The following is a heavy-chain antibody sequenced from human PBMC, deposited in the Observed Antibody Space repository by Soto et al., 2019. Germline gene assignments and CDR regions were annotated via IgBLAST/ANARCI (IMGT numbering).Heavy chain of an antibody. CDR1: GGTFSSYA. Sequence: SVKVSCKASGGTFSSYAISWVRQAPGQGLEWMGGIIPIFGTANYAQKFQGRVTITADKSTSTAYMELSSLRSEDTDVYYCARSLDGALMVYAIPISYYYGMDVWRQGTTVTVSS. D-gene: IGHD2-8*01. CDR3: ARSLDGALMVYAIPISYYYGMDV. J-gene: IGHJ6*02. V-gene: IGHV1-69*06. CDR2: IIPIFGTA.